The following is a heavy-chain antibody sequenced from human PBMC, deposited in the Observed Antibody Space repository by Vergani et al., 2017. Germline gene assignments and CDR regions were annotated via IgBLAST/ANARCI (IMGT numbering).Heavy chain of an antibody. CDR2: ISGRSNYI. CDR1: GFSFSTYS. Sequence: EVQLQESGGGLVKPGGSLRVSCAASGFSFSTYSINWVRQAPGQGLEWVSSISGRSNYIYYADSLKGRFTISRDNSKNSVYLQMNSLRSEDTAIYYCARKKYYESKDYYQVEPFDYWGQGTLVTVSS. D-gene: IGHD3-16*01. V-gene: IGHV3-21*06. J-gene: IGHJ4*02. CDR3: ARKKYYESKDYYQVEPFDY.